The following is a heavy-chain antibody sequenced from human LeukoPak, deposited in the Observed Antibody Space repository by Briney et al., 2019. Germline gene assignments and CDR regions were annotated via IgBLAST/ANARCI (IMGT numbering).Heavy chain of an antibody. CDR2: IKQDGSEK. CDR3: ARDYEKEDYDILTGYPS. D-gene: IGHD3-9*01. Sequence: PGGSLRLSCAASGFTFSSYWMSWVRQAPGKGLEWVANIKQDGSEKYYVDSVKGRFTISRDNAKNSLYLQMNSLRAEDTAVYYCARDYEKEDYDILTGYPSWGQGTLVTVSS. CDR1: GFTFSSYW. V-gene: IGHV3-7*01. J-gene: IGHJ4*02.